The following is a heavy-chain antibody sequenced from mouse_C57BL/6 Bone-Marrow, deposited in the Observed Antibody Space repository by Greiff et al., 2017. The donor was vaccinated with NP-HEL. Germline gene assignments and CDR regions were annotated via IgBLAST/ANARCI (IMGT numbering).Heavy chain of an antibody. D-gene: IGHD2-5*01. J-gene: IGHJ4*01. Sequence: QVQLQQSGAELVRPGTSVKVSCKASGYAFTNYLIEWVKQRPGQGLEWIGVINPGSGGTNYNEKFKGKATLTADKSSSTAYMQLSSLTSEDSAVYFCARGSKGYYAMGYWGQGTSVTVSS. CDR1: GYAFTNYL. V-gene: IGHV1-54*01. CDR2: INPGSGGT. CDR3: ARGSKGYYAMGY.